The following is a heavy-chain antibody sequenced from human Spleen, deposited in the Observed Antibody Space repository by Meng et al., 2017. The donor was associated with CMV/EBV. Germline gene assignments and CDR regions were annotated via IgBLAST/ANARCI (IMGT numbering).Heavy chain of an antibody. V-gene: IGHV3-30-3*01. CDR2: ISYDGSNK. Sequence: GESLKISCAASGFTFSSYAMHWVRQAPGKGLEWVAVISYDGSNKYYADSVKGRFTISRDNSKNTLYLQMNSLRAEDTAVYYCASGTTVFDYWGQGTLVTVSS. J-gene: IGHJ4*02. CDR1: GFTFSSYA. CDR3: ASGTTVFDY. D-gene: IGHD1-7*01.